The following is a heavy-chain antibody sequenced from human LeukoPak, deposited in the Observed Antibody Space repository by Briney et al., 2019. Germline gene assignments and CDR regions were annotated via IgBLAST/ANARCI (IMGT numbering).Heavy chain of an antibody. J-gene: IGHJ6*04. CDR3: AELGITMIGGV. CDR2: ISSSGSTI. Sequence: GGSLRLSCSASGFTFSKYAMTWVRQAPGKGLEWVSYISSSGSTIYYADSVKGRFTSSRDNAKNSLYLQMNSLRAEDTAVYYCAELGITMIGGVWGKGTTVTISS. D-gene: IGHD3-10*02. CDR1: GFTFSKYA. V-gene: IGHV3-48*03.